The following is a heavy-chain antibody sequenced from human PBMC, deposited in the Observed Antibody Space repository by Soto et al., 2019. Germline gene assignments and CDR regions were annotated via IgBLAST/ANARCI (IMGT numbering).Heavy chain of an antibody. Sequence: ETLSLTCTVSGGSISSYYWSWIRQPPGKGLEWIGYIYYSGSTNYNPSLKSRVTISVDTSKNQFSLKLSSVTAADTAVYYCARVKRLGEFPEPPDYWGQGTLVTVSS. CDR2: IYYSGST. J-gene: IGHJ4*02. CDR1: GGSISSYY. V-gene: IGHV4-59*01. CDR3: ARVKRLGEFPEPPDY. D-gene: IGHD3-16*01.